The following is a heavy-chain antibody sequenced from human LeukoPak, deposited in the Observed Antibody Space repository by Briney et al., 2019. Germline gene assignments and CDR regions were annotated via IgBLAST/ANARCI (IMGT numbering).Heavy chain of an antibody. CDR3: ARGGSSGYDPFDY. CDR2: IYYSGST. Sequence: PSETLSLTCTVSGGSISSYYWSWIRQPPGKGLEWIGYIYYSGSTDYNPSLKSRVIMSVDTSKNQFSLKLSSVTAADTTVYYCARGGSSGYDPFDYWGQGTLVTVSS. D-gene: IGHD5-12*01. V-gene: IGHV4-59*01. J-gene: IGHJ4*02. CDR1: GGSISSYY.